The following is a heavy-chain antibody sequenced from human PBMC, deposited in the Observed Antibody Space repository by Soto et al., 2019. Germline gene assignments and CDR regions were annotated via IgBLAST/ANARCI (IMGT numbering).Heavy chain of an antibody. J-gene: IGHJ6*02. CDR2: IIDSGGST. V-gene: IGHV3-23*01. CDR1: GFTFSICA. CDR3: AKGRSYYYYYGVDV. Sequence: PGGSLRLSCAASGFTFSICAMGWFGQAPGKGLEWVSDIIDSGGSTYYADSVKGRFTISRDNSKSTLYLQMNSLRAEDTALYYCAKGRSYYYYYGVDVWGQGTTVTVSS.